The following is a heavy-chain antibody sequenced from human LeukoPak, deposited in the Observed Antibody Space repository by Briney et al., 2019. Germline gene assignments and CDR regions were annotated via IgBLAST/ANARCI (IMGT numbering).Heavy chain of an antibody. J-gene: IGHJ6*03. Sequence: PGGSLRLSCAASEFTFSKYWMSWVRQAPGKGLQWLAHIKEDGSEKYYVDSVKGRFIISRDNAKNSLYLEMNSLRGEDTAVYYCATLLPMDVWGTGTTVTASS. D-gene: IGHD2-21*01. CDR2: IKEDGSEK. CDR1: EFTFSKYW. CDR3: ATLLPMDV. V-gene: IGHV3-7*01.